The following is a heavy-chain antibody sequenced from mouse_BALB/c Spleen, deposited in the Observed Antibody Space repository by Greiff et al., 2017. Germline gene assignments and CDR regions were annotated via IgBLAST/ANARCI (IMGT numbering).Heavy chain of an antibody. CDR1: GYTFTSYY. J-gene: IGHJ3*01. CDR2: INPSNGGT. CDR3: TYGNCVAY. D-gene: IGHD2-1*01. Sequence: QVQLQQSGAELVKPGASVKLSCKASGYTFTSYYMYWVKQRPGQGLEWIGEINPSNGGTNFNEKFKSKATLTVDKSSSTAYMQLSSLTSEDSAVYYCTYGNCVAYWGQGTLVTVSA. V-gene: IGHV1S81*02.